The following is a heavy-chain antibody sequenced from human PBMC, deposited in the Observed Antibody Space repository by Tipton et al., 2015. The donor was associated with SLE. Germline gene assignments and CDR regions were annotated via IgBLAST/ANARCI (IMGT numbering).Heavy chain of an antibody. D-gene: IGHD3-22*01. J-gene: IGHJ4*02. CDR2: TSGSGGSS. V-gene: IGHV3-23*01. Sequence: SLRLSCAASGFTFSRSAMTWVRQAPGKGLEWVSLTSGSGGSSYYADSVKGRFTISRDNSKNTLYLQMTGLRAGDTAMYFCAKGYNYDSGGYFDYWGQGTLVTVSS. CDR3: AKGYNYDSGGYFDY. CDR1: GFTFSRSA.